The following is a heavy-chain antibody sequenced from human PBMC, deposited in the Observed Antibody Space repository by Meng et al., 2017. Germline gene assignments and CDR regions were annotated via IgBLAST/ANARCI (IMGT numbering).Heavy chain of an antibody. CDR3: ARVGSFLRDY. D-gene: IGHD2/OR15-2a*01. Sequence: GRLQQWGAGLLQPSETLSLTCAVYGGSFSGYYWSWIRQPPGKGLEWIGEINHSGSTNYNPSLKSRVTISVDTSKNQFSLKLSSVTAADTAVYYCARVGSFLRDYWGQGTLVTVSS. J-gene: IGHJ4*02. V-gene: IGHV4-34*01. CDR2: INHSGST. CDR1: GGSFSGYY.